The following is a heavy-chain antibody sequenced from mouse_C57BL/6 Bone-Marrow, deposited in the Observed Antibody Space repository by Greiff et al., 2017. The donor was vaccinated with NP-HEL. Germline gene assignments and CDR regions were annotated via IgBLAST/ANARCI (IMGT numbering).Heavy chain of an antibody. J-gene: IGHJ2*01. D-gene: IGHD1-1*01. CDR1: GFTFSDYG. Sequence: EVKLMESGGGLVKPGGPLKLSCAASGFTFSDYGMHWVRQAPEKGLEWVAYISSGSSTIYYADTVKGRFTISRDNAKNTLFLQMTSLRSEDTAMYYCARGGSSPHYYFDYWGQGTTLTVSS. V-gene: IGHV5-17*01. CDR3: ARGGSSPHYYFDY. CDR2: ISSGSSTI.